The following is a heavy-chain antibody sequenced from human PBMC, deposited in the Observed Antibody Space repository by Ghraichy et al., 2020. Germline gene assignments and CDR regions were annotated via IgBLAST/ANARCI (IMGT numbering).Heavy chain of an antibody. CDR3: AQQTGYGYGDPRGGDY. CDR1: GGSFSGYY. Sequence: SETLSLTCAVYGGSFSGYYWSWIRQPPGKGLEWIGEINHSGSTNYNPSLKSRVTISVDTSKNQFSLKLSSVTAADTAVYYCAQQTGYGYGDPRGGDYWGQGTLVTVSS. D-gene: IGHD4-17*01. J-gene: IGHJ4*02. CDR2: INHSGST. V-gene: IGHV4-34*01.